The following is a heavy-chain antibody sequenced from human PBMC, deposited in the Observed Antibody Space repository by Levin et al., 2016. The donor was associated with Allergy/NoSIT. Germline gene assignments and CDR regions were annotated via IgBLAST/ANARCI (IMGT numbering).Heavy chain of an antibody. Sequence: GGSLRLSCKGSGYSFTSYWISWVRQMPGKGLEWMGRIDPSDSYTNYSPSFQGHVTISADKSISTAYLQWSSLKASDTAMYYCASLGLVAAAGTDYYYYGMDVWGQGTTVTVSS. V-gene: IGHV5-10-1*01. J-gene: IGHJ6*02. CDR3: ASLGLVAAAGTDYYYYGMDV. CDR2: IDPSDSYT. D-gene: IGHD6-13*01. CDR1: GYSFTSYW.